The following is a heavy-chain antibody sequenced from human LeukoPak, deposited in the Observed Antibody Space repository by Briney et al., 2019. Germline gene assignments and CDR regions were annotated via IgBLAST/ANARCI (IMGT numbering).Heavy chain of an antibody. V-gene: IGHV3-30*02. D-gene: IGHD3-22*01. CDR1: GFTFSSYG. CDR3: AKDPNYDSSGYYLGHYFDY. J-gene: IGHJ4*02. Sequence: GGSLRLSCAASGFTFSSYGMHWVRQAPGKGLEWVAFIRYGGSNKYYADSVKGRFTISRDNSKNTLYLQMNSLRAEDTAVYYCAKDPNYDSSGYYLGHYFDYWGQGTLVTVSS. CDR2: IRYGGSNK.